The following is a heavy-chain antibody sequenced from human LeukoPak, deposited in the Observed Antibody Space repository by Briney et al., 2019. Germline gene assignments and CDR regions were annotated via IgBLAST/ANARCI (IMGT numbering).Heavy chain of an antibody. J-gene: IGHJ4*02. V-gene: IGHV1-18*01. CDR3: ARGHRGHWLVLDYFDY. CDR2: ISAYNGNT. D-gene: IGHD6-19*01. CDR1: GYTFTSYG. Sequence: ASVKVSCKASGYTFTSYGISWVRQAPGQGLEWMGWISAYNGNTNYAQKLQGRVTMTTDTSTSTAYMELRSLRSDDTAVYYCARGHRGHWLVLDYFDYWGQGTLVTVSS.